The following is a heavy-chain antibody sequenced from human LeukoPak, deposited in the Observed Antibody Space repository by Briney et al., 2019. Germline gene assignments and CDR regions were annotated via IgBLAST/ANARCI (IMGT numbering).Heavy chain of an antibody. CDR1: GFTFSNYV. CDR2: ISYDGSNK. D-gene: IGHD3-22*01. V-gene: IGHV3-30-3*01. J-gene: IGHJ4*02. CDR3: AREWDSRGYPLDY. Sequence: GGSLRLSCAASGFTFSNYVMHWVRQAPGKGLEWVAVISYDGSNKYYADSVKGRFTISRDNSKNTLYLQMNSLRAEDTAVYYCAREWDSRGYPLDYWGQGTLVTVSS.